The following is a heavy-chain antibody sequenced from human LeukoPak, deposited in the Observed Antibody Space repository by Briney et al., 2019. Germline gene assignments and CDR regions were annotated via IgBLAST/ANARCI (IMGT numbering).Heavy chain of an antibody. V-gene: IGHV4-61*02. J-gene: IGHJ4*02. CDR1: GGSISSGSYY. D-gene: IGHD6-13*01. Sequence: SETLSLTCTVSGGSISSGSYYWSWIRQPAGKGLERIGRIYTSGSTNYNPSLKSRVTISVDTSKNQFSLKLSSVTAADTAVYYCARVNIAARTYYFDYWGQGTLVTVSS. CDR2: IYTSGST. CDR3: ARVNIAARTYYFDY.